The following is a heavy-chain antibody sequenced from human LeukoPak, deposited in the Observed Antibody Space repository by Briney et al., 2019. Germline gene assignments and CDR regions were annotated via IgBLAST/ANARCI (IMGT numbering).Heavy chain of an antibody. CDR1: GYSISSGYY. D-gene: IGHD3-9*01. V-gene: IGHV4-38-2*02. Sequence: SETLSLTCTVSGYSISSGYYWGWIRQPPGKGLEWIGSIYHSGSTYYNPSLKSRVTISVDTSKNQFSLKLSSVTAADTAVYYCATPIYDILTGYLYWGQGTLVTVSS. J-gene: IGHJ4*02. CDR3: ATPIYDILTGYLY. CDR2: IYHSGST.